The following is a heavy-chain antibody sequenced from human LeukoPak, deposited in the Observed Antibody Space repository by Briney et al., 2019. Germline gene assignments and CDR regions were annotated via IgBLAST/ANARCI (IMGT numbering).Heavy chain of an antibody. CDR1: GYTFTSYY. Sequence: SVKVSCKASGYTFTSYYMHWVRQAPGQGLEWMGGINPIFGTANYAQKFQGGVTITADESTSTAYMELSSLRSEDTAVYYCARAPGYCSSTSCSGPYYYYMDVWGKGTTVTVSS. D-gene: IGHD2-2*01. CDR2: INPIFGTA. CDR3: ARAPGYCSSTSCSGPYYYYMDV. V-gene: IGHV1-69*13. J-gene: IGHJ6*03.